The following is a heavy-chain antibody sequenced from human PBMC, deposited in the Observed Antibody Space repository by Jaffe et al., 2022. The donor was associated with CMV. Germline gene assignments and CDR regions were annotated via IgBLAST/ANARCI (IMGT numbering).Heavy chain of an antibody. Sequence: EVQLVESGGGVVRPGGSLRLSCAASGFTFDDYGMSWVRQAPGKGLEWVSGINWNGGSTGYADSVKGRFTISRDNAKNSLYLQMNSLRAEDTALYHCARGGPIVATLHPKRDYYYGMDVWGQGTTVTVSS. J-gene: IGHJ6*02. CDR1: GFTFDDYG. V-gene: IGHV3-20*01. CDR3: ARGGPIVATLHPKRDYYYGMDV. D-gene: IGHD5-12*01. CDR2: INWNGGST.